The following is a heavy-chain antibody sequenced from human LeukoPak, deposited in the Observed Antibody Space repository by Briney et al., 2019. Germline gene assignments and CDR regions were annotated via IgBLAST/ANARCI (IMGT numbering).Heavy chain of an antibody. CDR3: ARFHYGSGSYKDV. CDR1: GGSISSYY. Sequence: SETLSLTCTVSGGSISSYYWSWIRQPPGKGLEWIGYIYYSGSTNYNPSLKSRVTISVDTSKNQFSLKLSSVTAADTAVYYCARFHYGSGSYKDVWGKGTTVTISS. J-gene: IGHJ6*04. V-gene: IGHV4-59*01. CDR2: IYYSGST. D-gene: IGHD3-10*01.